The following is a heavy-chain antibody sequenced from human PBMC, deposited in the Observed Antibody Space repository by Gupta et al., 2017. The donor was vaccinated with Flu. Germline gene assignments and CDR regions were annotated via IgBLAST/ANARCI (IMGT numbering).Heavy chain of an antibody. V-gene: IGHV3-23*01. J-gene: IGHJ5*02. Sequence: EVQLLESGGGLVQPGGSLRLSCAASGFTFSSYAMSWVRQAPGKGLEWVSAISGSGGSTYYADSVKGRFTISRDNSKNTLYLQMNSLRAEDTAVYYCAKDRKPRQQLVNWFDPWGQGTLVTVSS. D-gene: IGHD6-13*01. CDR3: AKDRKPRQQLVNWFDP. CDR1: GFTFSSYA. CDR2: ISGSGGST.